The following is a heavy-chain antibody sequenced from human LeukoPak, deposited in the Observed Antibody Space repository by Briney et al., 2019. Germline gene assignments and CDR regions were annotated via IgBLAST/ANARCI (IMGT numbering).Heavy chain of an antibody. CDR1: GYTFTSYG. D-gene: IGHD3-10*01. V-gene: IGHV1-18*01. CDR2: ISAYNGNT. Sequence: ASVKVSCKASGYTFTSYGITWVRQAPGQGLEWMGWISAYNGNTNYAQKVQGRVTMATDTSTSTAYMELRSLRSDDTAVYYCARVSHYYGSEIEYWGQGTLVTVSS. CDR3: ARVSHYYGSEIEY. J-gene: IGHJ4*02.